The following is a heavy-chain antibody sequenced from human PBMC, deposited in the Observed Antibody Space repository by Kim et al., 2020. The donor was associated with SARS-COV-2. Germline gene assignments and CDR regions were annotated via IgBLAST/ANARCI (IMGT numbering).Heavy chain of an antibody. CDR2: IYYSGST. D-gene: IGHD3-10*01. J-gene: IGHJ5*02. CDR1: GGSVSSGSYY. CDR3: ARDRGDGSGWFDP. Sequence: SETLSLTCTVSGGSVSSGSYYWSWIRQPPGKGLEWIGYIYYSGSTNYNPSLKSRVTISVDTSKNQFSLKLSSVTAADTAVYYCARDRGDGSGWFDPWGQGTLVTVSS. V-gene: IGHV4-61*01.